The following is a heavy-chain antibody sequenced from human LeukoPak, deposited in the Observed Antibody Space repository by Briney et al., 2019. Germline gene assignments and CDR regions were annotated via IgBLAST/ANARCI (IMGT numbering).Heavy chain of an antibody. CDR1: GGTFSSYA. CDR3: AREGHFDILTGYPQNYFDY. J-gene: IGHJ4*02. CDR2: IIPILGIA. V-gene: IGHV1-69*04. Sequence: SVKVSCKASGGTFSSYAISWVRQAPGQGLEWMERIIPILGIANYAQKFQGRVTITADKSTSTAYMELSSLRSEDTAVYYCAREGHFDILTGYPQNYFDYWGQGTLVTVSS. D-gene: IGHD3-9*01.